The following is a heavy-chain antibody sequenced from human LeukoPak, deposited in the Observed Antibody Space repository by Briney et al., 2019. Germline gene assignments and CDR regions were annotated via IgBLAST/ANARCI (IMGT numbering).Heavy chain of an antibody. CDR1: GGSISSSSYY. D-gene: IGHD2-21*02. V-gene: IGHV4-39*01. CDR3: ARHERVYCGGDCYSYWYFDL. J-gene: IGHJ2*01. Sequence: SETLSLTCTVSGGSISSSSYYWGWIRQPPGKRLEWIGSIYYSGSTYYNPSLKSRVAISVDTSKNQFSLKLSSVTAADTAVYYCARHERVYCGGDCYSYWYFDLWGRGTLVTVSS. CDR2: IYYSGST.